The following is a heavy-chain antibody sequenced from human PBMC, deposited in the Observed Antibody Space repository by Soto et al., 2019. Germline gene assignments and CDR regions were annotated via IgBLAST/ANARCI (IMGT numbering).Heavy chain of an antibody. Sequence: GGSLRLSCAASGFTVSSNYMTWVRQAPGKGLEWVSIIYSGGTTYYADSVKGRFTISRDNSKNTLFLQMNSLRAEDTAMYYCARGSSSQTYFAYWGQGTLVTVSS. V-gene: IGHV3-53*01. CDR2: IYSGGTT. CDR1: GFTVSSNY. CDR3: ARGSSSQTYFAY. J-gene: IGHJ4*02. D-gene: IGHD6-13*01.